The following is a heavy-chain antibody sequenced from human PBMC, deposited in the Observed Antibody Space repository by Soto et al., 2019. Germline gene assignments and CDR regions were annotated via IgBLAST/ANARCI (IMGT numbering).Heavy chain of an antibody. J-gene: IGHJ5*01. Sequence: SETLSLTCSVNGESFSYYYWSWIRQSPGKGLEWIGEINQSGTINFNPSLKSRVTISIDTFETQFSLTLRSVIAAATAIYSCPRSFFGVSLACGHGTLVTASS. CDR2: INQSGTI. CDR3: PRSFFGVSLA. V-gene: IGHV4-34*01. CDR1: GESFSYYY. D-gene: IGHD3-3*01.